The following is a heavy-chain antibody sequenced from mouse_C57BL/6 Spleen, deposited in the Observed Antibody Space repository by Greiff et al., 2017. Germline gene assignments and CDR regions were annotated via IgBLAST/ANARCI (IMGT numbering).Heavy chain of an antibody. V-gene: IGHV1-52*01. Sequence: QVRLQQSGAELVRPGSSVKLSCKASGYTFTSYWMHWVKQRPIQGLEWIGNIDPSDSETHYNQKFKDKATLTVDKSSSTAYMQLSSLTSEDSAVYYCALYDGYSESYWYFDVWGTGTTVTVSS. D-gene: IGHD2-3*01. CDR3: ALYDGYSESYWYFDV. CDR2: IDPSDSET. J-gene: IGHJ1*03. CDR1: GYTFTSYW.